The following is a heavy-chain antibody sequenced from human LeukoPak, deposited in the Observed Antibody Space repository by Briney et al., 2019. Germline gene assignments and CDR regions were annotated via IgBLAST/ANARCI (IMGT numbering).Heavy chain of an antibody. Sequence: GGSLRLSCAASGFTFSSYGMHWVRQAPDKGLEWVAVISYDGSNKYYADSVKGRFTISRDNSKNTLYLQMNSLRAEDTAVYYCAKVIPGHDAFDIWGQGTMVTVSS. V-gene: IGHV3-30*18. J-gene: IGHJ3*02. CDR2: ISYDGSNK. CDR1: GFTFSSYG. CDR3: AKVIPGHDAFDI. D-gene: IGHD1-14*01.